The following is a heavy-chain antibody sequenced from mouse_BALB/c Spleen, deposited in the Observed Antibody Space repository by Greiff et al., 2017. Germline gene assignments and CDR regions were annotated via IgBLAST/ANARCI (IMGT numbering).Heavy chain of an antibody. CDR3: ARGGRYFDV. J-gene: IGHJ1*01. CDR2: IDPANGNT. CDR1: GFNIKDTY. Sequence: EVQRVESGAELVKPGASVKLSCTASGFNIKDTYMHWVKQRPEQGLEWIGRIDPANGNTKYDPKFQGKATIAADTSSNTAYLQLSSLTSEDTAVYYGARGGRYFDVWGAGTTVTVSS. V-gene: IGHV14-3*02.